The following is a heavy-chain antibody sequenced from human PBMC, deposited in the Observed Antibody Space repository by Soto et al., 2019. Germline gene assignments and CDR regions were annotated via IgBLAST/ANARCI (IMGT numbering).Heavy chain of an antibody. CDR1: GFTFSSYW. D-gene: IGHD1-20*01. CDR3: ARGPYNWNDGAAFDI. V-gene: IGHV3-74*01. CDR2: FKSNGSST. J-gene: IGHJ3*02. Sequence: GGSLRLCCAASGFTFSSYWMHWVRKAQGKALVWVSRFKSNGSSTSYAYSVKGRFTISRDNAKNTLYLQMNSLRAEDTAVYYCARGPYNWNDGAAFDIWGQGTMVTV.